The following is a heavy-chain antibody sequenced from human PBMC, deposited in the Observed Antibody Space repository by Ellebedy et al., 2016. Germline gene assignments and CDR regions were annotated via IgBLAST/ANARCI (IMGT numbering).Heavy chain of an antibody. J-gene: IGHJ3*02. CDR1: GYSFTSYW. D-gene: IGHD3-9*01. Sequence: GESLKISXQGSGYSFTSYWIGCVRQMPGKGLEWMGIIYPGDSDTRYSPSFQGQVTISADKSISTAYLQWSSLKASDTAMYYCARADVLRYFDWLLSAPDAFDIWGQGTMVTVSS. CDR3: ARADVLRYFDWLLSAPDAFDI. V-gene: IGHV5-51*01. CDR2: IYPGDSDT.